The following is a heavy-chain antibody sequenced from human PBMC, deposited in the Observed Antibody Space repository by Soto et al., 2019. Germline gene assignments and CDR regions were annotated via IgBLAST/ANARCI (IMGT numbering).Heavy chain of an antibody. V-gene: IGHV6-1*01. CDR2: TYFRFNWYY. Sequence: PSQTLSLTCAISGDSVSSNTAAWNWVRQSPSRGLEWLGRTYFRFNWYYDYAVSIKSRITISPDTSRNQFSLQLTSVTPEDTAVYFCARDGYSTGWYVFDYWGQGTLVTVSS. D-gene: IGHD6-13*01. CDR3: ARDGYSTGWYVFDY. J-gene: IGHJ4*02. CDR1: GDSVSSNTAA.